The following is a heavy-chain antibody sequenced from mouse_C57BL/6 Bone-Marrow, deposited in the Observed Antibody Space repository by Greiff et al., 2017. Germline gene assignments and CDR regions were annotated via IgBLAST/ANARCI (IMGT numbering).Heavy chain of an antibody. J-gene: IGHJ2*01. CDR1: GYTFTSYW. V-gene: IGHV1-64*01. CDR3: ARSFFTTVDY. Sequence: QVQLQQPGAELVKPGASVQLSCKASGYTFTSYWMHWVKQRPGQGLEWIGMIHPNSGSTNYNEKFKSKATLTVDKSSSTAYMQLSSLTSEDSAVYYCARSFFTTVDYWGQGTTLTVSS. CDR2: IHPNSGST. D-gene: IGHD1-1*01.